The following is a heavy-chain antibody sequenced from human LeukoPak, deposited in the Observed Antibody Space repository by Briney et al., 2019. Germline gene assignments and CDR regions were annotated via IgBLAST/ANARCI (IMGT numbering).Heavy chain of an antibody. V-gene: IGHV3-23*01. CDR1: GFTFSSFA. CDR3: VGYTGSYRSNY. CDR2: ISGSGGST. D-gene: IGHD3-10*01. J-gene: IGHJ4*02. Sequence: GGSLRLSCAASGFTFSSFAMNWVRQAPGKGLEWVSAISGSGGSTYYADSVKGRFTISRDNSKNTLYLQMNSLRAEDTAIYYCVGYTGSYRSNYWGQGTLVTVSP.